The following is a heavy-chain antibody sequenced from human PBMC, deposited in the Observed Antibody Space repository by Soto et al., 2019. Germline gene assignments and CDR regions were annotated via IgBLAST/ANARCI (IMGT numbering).Heavy chain of an antibody. CDR3: ARVLGYCSSTSCRYFDS. Sequence: GGSLRLSCAASEFTVSSNYMSWVRQAPGKGLEWVSVICSDGTTYYADSVKGRFTISRDNSKNTLYLQMSSLRAEDTAVYYCARVLGYCSSTSCRYFDSWGQGTLVTVSS. D-gene: IGHD2-2*01. CDR1: EFTVSSNY. J-gene: IGHJ4*02. CDR2: ICSDGTT. V-gene: IGHV3-66*01.